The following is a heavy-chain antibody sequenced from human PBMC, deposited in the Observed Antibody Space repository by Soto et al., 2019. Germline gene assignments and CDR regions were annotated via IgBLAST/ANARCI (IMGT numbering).Heavy chain of an antibody. D-gene: IGHD3-16*01. J-gene: IGHJ4*02. CDR2: ISHDGRNR. V-gene: IGHV3-30*03. Sequence: QVQLVESGGGVVQPGRSLRLSCAASGFTFSSYGMHWVRQAPGKGLEWISLISHDGRNRYYADSVKGRFTISRDNSNNTLFLQLNSLRPEDTAMYYCFGNLFWRGYWGQGALVTVSS. CDR1: GFTFSSYG. CDR3: FGNLFWRGY.